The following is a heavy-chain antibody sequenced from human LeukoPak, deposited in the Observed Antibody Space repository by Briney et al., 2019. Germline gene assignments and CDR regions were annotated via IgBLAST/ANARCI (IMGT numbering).Heavy chain of an antibody. J-gene: IGHJ4*02. CDR3: ARARRSSGWYLPDC. CDR1: GFTFSDYY. D-gene: IGHD6-19*01. V-gene: IGHV3-11*04. Sequence: PGGSLRLSCAASGFTFSDYYMNWVRQAPGKGLEWVSYISSSGSTIYYANSVQGRFTVSRDNAKNSLYLQMNSLRAEDTAVYYCARARRSSGWYLPDCWGQGTLVTVSS. CDR2: ISSSGSTI.